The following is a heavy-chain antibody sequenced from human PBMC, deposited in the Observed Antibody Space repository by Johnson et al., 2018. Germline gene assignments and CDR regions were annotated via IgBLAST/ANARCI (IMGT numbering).Heavy chain of an antibody. Sequence: VQLVESGGGLVKPGGSLRLSCAASGFTFSSYSMNWVRQAPGKGLEWVSSISSSSSYIYYADSVKGRFTISRENAKNSLYLQMNILRAEETAVYYCARDVYGGNSYYYYGMDVWGQGTTVTVSS. D-gene: IGHD4-23*01. CDR1: GFTFSSYS. CDR2: ISSSSSYI. CDR3: ARDVYGGNSYYYYGMDV. J-gene: IGHJ6*02. V-gene: IGHV3-21*01.